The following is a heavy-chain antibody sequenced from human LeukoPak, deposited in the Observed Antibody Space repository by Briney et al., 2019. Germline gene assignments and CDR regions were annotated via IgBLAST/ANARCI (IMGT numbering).Heavy chain of an antibody. Sequence: PGGSLRLSCAASGFTVSSNYMSWVRQAPGKGLEWVSAIYSSGSTYYANSVKGRFTISRDNSKNTLYLQMNSLRAEDTAVYYCAKERSGYCSGGTCFSVWFDPWGQGTLVTVSS. D-gene: IGHD2-15*01. J-gene: IGHJ5*02. V-gene: IGHV3-53*01. CDR3: AKERSGYCSGGTCFSVWFDP. CDR1: GFTVSSNY. CDR2: IYSSGST.